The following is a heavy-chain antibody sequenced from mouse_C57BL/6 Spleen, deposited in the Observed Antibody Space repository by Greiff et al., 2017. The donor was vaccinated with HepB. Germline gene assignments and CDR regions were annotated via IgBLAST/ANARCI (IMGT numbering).Heavy chain of an antibody. CDR3: ASEELGHDIDV. CDR1: GFTFSSYA. D-gene: IGHD4-1*01. J-gene: IGHJ1*03. CDR2: ISDGGSYT. V-gene: IGHV5-4*03. Sequence: DVKLQESGGGLVKPGGSLKLSCAASGFTFSSYAMSWVRQTPEKRLEWVTTISDGGSYTYYPDNVKGRFTISRDNAKNNLYLQMSHLKSEDTAMYYCASEELGHDIDVWGTVTTVTVSS.